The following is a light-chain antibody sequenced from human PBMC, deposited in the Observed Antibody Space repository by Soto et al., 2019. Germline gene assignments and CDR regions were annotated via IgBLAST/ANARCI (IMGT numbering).Light chain of an antibody. CDR1: QSISNY. V-gene: IGKV1-39*01. Sequence: DLQMTQSPSSLSASFGDSVTIXXRASQSISNYLNWYQHKPGKAPKVXIYGASTLQSGVPSRFSGSGSGTVFTLTISSLQREDFATYFCQQSYSSSWTFGPGTKVDIK. CDR2: GAS. CDR3: QQSYSSSWT. J-gene: IGKJ1*01.